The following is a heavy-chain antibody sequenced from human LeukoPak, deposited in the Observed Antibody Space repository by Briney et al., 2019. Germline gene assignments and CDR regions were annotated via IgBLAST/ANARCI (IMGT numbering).Heavy chain of an antibody. Sequence: PSQTLSLTCTVSGGSISSGSYYWSWIRQPAGKGLEWIGRIYTSGSTNYNPSLKSRVTISVDTSKNQFSLKLNFVTAADTAVYYCARDRGGYTYSHDYWGQGTLVTVSS. CDR1: GGSISSGSYY. CDR3: ARDRGGYTYSHDY. D-gene: IGHD5-18*01. CDR2: IYTSGST. V-gene: IGHV4-61*02. J-gene: IGHJ4*02.